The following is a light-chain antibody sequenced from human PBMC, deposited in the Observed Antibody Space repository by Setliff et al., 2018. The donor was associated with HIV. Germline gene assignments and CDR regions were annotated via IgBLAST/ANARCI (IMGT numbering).Light chain of an antibody. J-gene: IGLJ2*01. Sequence: QSVLTQPPSVSGAPGQRVTISCTGSSSNVGARYDVHWYQQLPGTAPKILIYGNTNRPSGVPDRFSGSKSGTSASLAITGLQAEDEADYYCQSYDSSLSAVVFGGGTKVTVL. V-gene: IGLV1-40*01. CDR1: SSNVGARYD. CDR3: QSYDSSLSAVV. CDR2: GNT.